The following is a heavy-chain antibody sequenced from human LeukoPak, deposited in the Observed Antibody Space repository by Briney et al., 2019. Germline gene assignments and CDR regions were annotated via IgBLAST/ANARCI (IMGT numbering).Heavy chain of an antibody. V-gene: IGHV4-34*01. CDR2: INQSGST. CDR1: GGSFSGYY. CDR3: ARGYGSGFAY. D-gene: IGHD3-10*01. Sequence: SETLSLTCAVYGGSFSGYYWSWIRQSPGKGLEWIGEINQSGSTNHNPSPKSRVTISVDTSKNQSSLKVSSVTAADTAVYYCARGYGSGFAYWGQGTLVTVSS. J-gene: IGHJ4*02.